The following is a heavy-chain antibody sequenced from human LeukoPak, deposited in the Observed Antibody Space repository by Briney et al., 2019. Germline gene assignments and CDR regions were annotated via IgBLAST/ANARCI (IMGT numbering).Heavy chain of an antibody. CDR3: ARDLRGYCSSTSCYLPDY. D-gene: IGHD2-2*01. CDR1: GFTFSSYA. J-gene: IGHJ4*02. V-gene: IGHV3-23*01. CDR2: ISGSGGST. Sequence: GGSLRLSCAASGFTFSSYAMSWVRQAPGKGLEWVSAISGSGGSTYYADSVKGRFTISRDNSKNTLYLQMNSLRAEDTAVYYCARDLRGYCSSTSCYLPDYWGQGTLVTVSS.